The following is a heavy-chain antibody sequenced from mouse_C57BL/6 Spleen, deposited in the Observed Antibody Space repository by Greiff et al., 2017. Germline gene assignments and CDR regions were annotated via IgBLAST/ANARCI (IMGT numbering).Heavy chain of an antibody. J-gene: IGHJ3*01. V-gene: IGHV1-20*01. CDR1: GYSFTGYF. Sequence: VQLQQSGPELVKPGDSVKISCKASGYSFTGYFMNWVMQSHGKSLEWIGRINPYNGDTFYNQKFKGKATLTVDKSSSTAHMELRSLTSEDSAVYYCARDYYDYGQAWFAYWGQGTLVTVSA. CDR2: INPYNGDT. D-gene: IGHD2-4*01. CDR3: ARDYYDYGQAWFAY.